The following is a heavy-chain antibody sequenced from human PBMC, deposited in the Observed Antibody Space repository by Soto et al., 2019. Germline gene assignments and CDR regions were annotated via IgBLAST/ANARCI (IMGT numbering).Heavy chain of an antibody. CDR2: IVVGSGNT. D-gene: IGHD1-1*01. CDR3: AAGLHDQSDAFDI. Sequence: QMQLVQSGPEVKKPGTSVKVSCKASGFTFTSSAVQWVRQARGQRLEWIGWIVVGSGNTNYAQKFQERVTITRDISTSTAYMELSSLRSEDTAVYYCAAGLHDQSDAFDIWGQGTMVTVSS. J-gene: IGHJ3*02. V-gene: IGHV1-58*01. CDR1: GFTFTSSA.